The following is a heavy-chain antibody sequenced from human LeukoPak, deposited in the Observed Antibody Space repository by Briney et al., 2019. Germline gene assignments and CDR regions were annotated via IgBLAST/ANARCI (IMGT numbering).Heavy chain of an antibody. CDR3: ARDGSSSWFSYFDY. J-gene: IGHJ4*02. V-gene: IGHV4-39*07. Sequence: SETLSLTCTVSGGSISSSSYYWGWIRQPPGKGLEWIGSIYYSGSTYYNPSLKSRVTISVDTSKNQFSLKLSSVTAADTAVYYCARDGSSSWFSYFDYWGQGTLVTVSS. CDR2: IYYSGST. CDR1: GGSISSSSYY. D-gene: IGHD6-13*01.